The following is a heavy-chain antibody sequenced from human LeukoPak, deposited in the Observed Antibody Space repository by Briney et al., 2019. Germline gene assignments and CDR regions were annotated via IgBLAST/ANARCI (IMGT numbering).Heavy chain of an antibody. J-gene: IGHJ4*02. CDR2: INHSGST. D-gene: IGHD6-6*01. CDR1: GGSFSGYY. V-gene: IGHV4-34*01. Sequence: SETLSLTCAVYGGSFSGYYWSWIRQPPGKGLGWIREINHSGSTNYNPSLKSRVTISVDTSKNQFSLKLSSVTAADTAVYYCARGGGSSWFMDYWGQGTLVTVSS. CDR3: ARGGGSSWFMDY.